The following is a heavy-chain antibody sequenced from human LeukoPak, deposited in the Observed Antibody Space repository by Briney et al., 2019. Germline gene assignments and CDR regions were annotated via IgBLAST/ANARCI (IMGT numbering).Heavy chain of an antibody. CDR2: INHSGST. CDR1: GGSFSGYY. D-gene: IGHD6-6*01. Sequence: SETLSLTCAVYGGSFSGYYWSWIRRPPGKGLEWIGEINHSGSTNYNPSLKSRVTISVDTSKNQFSLKLSSVTAADTAVYYCARGVAARAFDYWGQGTLVTVSS. V-gene: IGHV4-34*01. J-gene: IGHJ4*02. CDR3: ARGVAARAFDY.